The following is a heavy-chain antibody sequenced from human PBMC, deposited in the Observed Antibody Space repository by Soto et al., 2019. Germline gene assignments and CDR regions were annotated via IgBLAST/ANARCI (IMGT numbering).Heavy chain of an antibody. J-gene: IGHJ6*02. CDR2: INPNSGGT. CDR1: GYTFTGYY. V-gene: IGHV1-2*04. CDR3: ARDNTVNYGMDV. Sequence: AASVKVSCKASGYTFTGYYMHWVRQAPGQGLEWMGWINPNSGGTNYAQKFQGWVTMTRDASISTAYMELSRLRSDDTAVYYCARDNTVNYGMDVWGQGTTVTVSS. D-gene: IGHD4-17*01.